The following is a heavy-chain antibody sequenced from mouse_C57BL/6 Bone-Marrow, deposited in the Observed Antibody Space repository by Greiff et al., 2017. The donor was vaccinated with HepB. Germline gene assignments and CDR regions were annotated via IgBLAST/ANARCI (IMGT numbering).Heavy chain of an antibody. Sequence: EVHLVESGEGLVKPGGSLKLSCAASGFTFSSYAMSWVRQTPEKRLEWVAYISSGGDYIYYADTVKGRFTISRDNARNTLYLQMSSLKSEDTAMYYCTRESNWDERFAYWGQGTLVTVSA. D-gene: IGHD4-1*01. CDR2: ISSGGDYI. CDR1: GFTFSSYA. CDR3: TRESNWDERFAY. J-gene: IGHJ3*01. V-gene: IGHV5-9-1*02.